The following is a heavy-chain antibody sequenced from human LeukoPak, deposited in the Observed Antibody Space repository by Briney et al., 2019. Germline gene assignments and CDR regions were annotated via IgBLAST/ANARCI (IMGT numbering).Heavy chain of an antibody. J-gene: IGHJ4*02. V-gene: IGHV3-7*01. CDR3: AREMGSGYPHFDY. CDR2: MKQGGSEI. D-gene: IGHD3-3*01. Sequence: GGSLRLSCAASGFTFSNYWMSWVRQAPGKGLEWVANMKQGGSEIHYVDSVKGRFTISRDNAKNSLYLQMNSLRVEDTAVYYCAREMGSGYPHFDYWGQGTLVTVSS. CDR1: GFTFSNYW.